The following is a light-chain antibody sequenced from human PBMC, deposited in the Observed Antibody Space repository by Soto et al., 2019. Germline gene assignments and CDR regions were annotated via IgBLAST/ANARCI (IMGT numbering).Light chain of an antibody. CDR1: QSVSNNY. V-gene: IGKV3-20*01. J-gene: IGKJ5*01. CDR3: QQYGSSPT. CDR2: GAS. Sequence: EIVLTPSPVTLSFSPGEIATLSCRASQSVSNNYLDWYQRKPGQAPRRLIYGASSRATGIPDRFSGSGSGKDFTLTISRLEPEDFAVYYCQQYGSSPTFGEGTRLEIK.